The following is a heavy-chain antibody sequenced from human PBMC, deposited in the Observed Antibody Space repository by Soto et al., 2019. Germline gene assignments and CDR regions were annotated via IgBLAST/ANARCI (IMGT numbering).Heavy chain of an antibody. J-gene: IGHJ6*03. CDR2: IRSKGNNYAT. V-gene: IGHV3-73*01. D-gene: IGHD3-3*01. CDR3: SRQDSDFWSGNTQYYMDV. CDR1: GFTFSGSA. Sequence: EVQLVESGGGLVQPGGSLKLSCAASGFTFSGSAMHWVRQASGKGLEWVGRIRSKGNNYATAYGASLKGRFTISRDDSKNTAYLQMNSLNTKDTAVYYCSRQDSDFWSGNTQYYMDVCGKATTVTVSS.